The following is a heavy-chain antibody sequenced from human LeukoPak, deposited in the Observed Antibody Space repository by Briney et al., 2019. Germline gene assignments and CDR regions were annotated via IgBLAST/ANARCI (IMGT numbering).Heavy chain of an antibody. V-gene: IGHV4-34*01. CDR1: GGSFSGYC. CDR3: ARGLVPTTL. D-gene: IGHD1-26*01. CDR2: INHSGST. Sequence: SETLSLTCAVYGGSFSGYCWSWIRQPPGKGLEWIGEINHSGSTNYNPSLKSRVTISVDTSKNQFSLKLSSVTAADTAVYYCARGLVPTTLWGQGTMVTVSS. J-gene: IGHJ3*01.